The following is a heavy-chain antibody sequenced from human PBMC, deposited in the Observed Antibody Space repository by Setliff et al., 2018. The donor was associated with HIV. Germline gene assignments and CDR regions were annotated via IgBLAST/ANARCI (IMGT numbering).Heavy chain of an antibody. D-gene: IGHD6-19*01. J-gene: IGHJ4*02. V-gene: IGHV6-1*01. CDR1: GDSVSSNNAA. Sequence: PSQTLSLPCAISGDSVSSNNAAWNWIRQSPLRGLEWLGRTYFRSKWYFDYAVSVKSRIIINPDTSKNQFSLHLNSVTPEDTAVYYCARGSYGSVLSWGQGTLVTVSS. CDR3: ARGSYGSVLS. CDR2: TYFRSKWYF.